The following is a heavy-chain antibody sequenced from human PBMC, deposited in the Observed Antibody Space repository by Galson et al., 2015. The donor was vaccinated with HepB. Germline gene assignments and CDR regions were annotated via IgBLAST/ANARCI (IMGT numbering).Heavy chain of an antibody. V-gene: IGHV3-21*01. Sequence: SLRLSCAASGFTFSSYSMNWVRQAPGKGLEWVSSISSSSSYIYYADSVKGRFTISRDNAKNSLYLQMNSLRAEDTAVYYCARAGSGSYLTYYFDYWGQGTLVTVSS. CDR2: ISSSSSYI. CDR3: ARAGSGSYLTYYFDY. CDR1: GFTFSSYS. D-gene: IGHD3-10*01. J-gene: IGHJ4*02.